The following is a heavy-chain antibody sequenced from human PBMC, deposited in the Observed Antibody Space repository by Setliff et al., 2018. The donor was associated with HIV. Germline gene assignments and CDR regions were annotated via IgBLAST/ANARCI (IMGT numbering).Heavy chain of an antibody. CDR1: GYSFTTYW. D-gene: IGHD3-10*01. J-gene: IGHJ5*02. Sequence: GESLKISCKGSGYSFTTYWIGWVRQMPGKGLEWMGIIYPGDSDTRYSPSFQGQVTISADKSISTAYLQWSSLKASDTAMYYCARGGTYYYTSGSYMGLTNNYFDPWGQGTLVTVSS. CDR2: IYPGDSDT. V-gene: IGHV5-51*01. CDR3: ARGGTYYYTSGSYMGLTNNYFDP.